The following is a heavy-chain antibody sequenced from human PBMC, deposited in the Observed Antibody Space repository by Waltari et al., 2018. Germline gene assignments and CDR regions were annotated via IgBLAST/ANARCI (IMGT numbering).Heavy chain of an antibody. CDR2: IKQDGSEK. Sequence: EVQLVESGGGLVQPGGSLRLSCAASGFTFSSYWMSWVRQAPGKGLEWVANIKQDGSEKYDVDSVKGRFTISRDNAKNSLYLQMNSLRAEDTAVYYCAREASSSWGDWYFDLWGRGTLVTVSS. D-gene: IGHD6-13*01. J-gene: IGHJ2*01. V-gene: IGHV3-7*01. CDR1: GFTFSSYW. CDR3: AREASSSWGDWYFDL.